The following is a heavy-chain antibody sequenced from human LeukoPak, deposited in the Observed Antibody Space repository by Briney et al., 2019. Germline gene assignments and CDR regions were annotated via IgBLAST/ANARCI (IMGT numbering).Heavy chain of an antibody. CDR2: INHSGST. V-gene: IGHV4-34*01. CDR1: GGSFSGYY. D-gene: IGHD2-15*01. J-gene: IGHJ4*02. Sequence: SETLSLTCAVYGGSFSGYYWSWIRQPPGKGLEWIGDINHSGSTNYNPSLKSRVTISVDTSKNQFSLKLSSVTAADTAVYYCARGSQSLGYCSGGSCRAKIFDYWGQGTLVTVSS. CDR3: ARGSQSLGYCSGGSCRAKIFDY.